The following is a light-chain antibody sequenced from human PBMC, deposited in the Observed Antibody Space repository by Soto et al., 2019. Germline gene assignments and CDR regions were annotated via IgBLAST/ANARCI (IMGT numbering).Light chain of an antibody. CDR1: QSVSSY. CDR2: DAS. J-gene: IGKJ1*01. Sequence: EIVLTQSPATLSLSPGERATLSCRASQSVSSYLAWYQQKPGQPPRLLIYDASSRATGIPARFSGSGSGTEFTLTISSLEPEDFAVYYWQQRSNWPVTFGQGTRVDIK. CDR3: QQRSNWPVT. V-gene: IGKV3-11*01.